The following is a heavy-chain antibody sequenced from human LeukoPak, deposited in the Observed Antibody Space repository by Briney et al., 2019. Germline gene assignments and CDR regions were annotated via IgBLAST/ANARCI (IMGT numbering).Heavy chain of an antibody. CDR3: AKDLREASSLDY. J-gene: IGHJ4*02. CDR2: ISGSGGST. Sequence: GGSLRLSCEASEFTFSSYAMSWVRQAPGKGLEWVSAISGSGGSTYYADSVKGRFTISRDNSKNTLYLQMNSLRAEDTAVYYCAKDLREASSLDYWGQGTLVTVSS. V-gene: IGHV3-23*01. D-gene: IGHD6-13*01. CDR1: EFTFSSYA.